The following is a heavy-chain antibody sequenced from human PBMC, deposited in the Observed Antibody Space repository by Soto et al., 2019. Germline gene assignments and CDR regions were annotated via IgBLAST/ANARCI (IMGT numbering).Heavy chain of an antibody. V-gene: IGHV3-48*02. D-gene: IGHD3-22*01. CDR1: GFTFSNYA. CDR3: ARDKDSSGYYWGY. J-gene: IGHJ4*02. Sequence: EVQLVESGGGLVQPGGALRLSCAASGFTFSNYAMNWVRQAPGKGLEWVPYISGGSRTIYYSDSVKGRFTISRDNAKNSLYLQMNSLRDEDTAVYYCARDKDSSGYYWGYWGQGTLVTVSS. CDR2: ISGGSRTI.